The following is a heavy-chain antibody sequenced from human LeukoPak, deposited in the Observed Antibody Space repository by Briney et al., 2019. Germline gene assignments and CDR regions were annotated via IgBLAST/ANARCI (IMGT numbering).Heavy chain of an antibody. CDR1: GYTFTGYY. J-gene: IGHJ5*02. CDR3: ANKLRGANNWFDP. Sequence: GASVKVSCKASGYTFTGYYMHWVRQAPGQGLEWMGWINPNSGGTNYAQKFQGRVTMTRDTSISTAYMELSRLRSDDTAVYNCANKLRGANNWFDPWGQGTLVTVSS. CDR2: INPNSGGT. V-gene: IGHV1-2*02. D-gene: IGHD1-26*01.